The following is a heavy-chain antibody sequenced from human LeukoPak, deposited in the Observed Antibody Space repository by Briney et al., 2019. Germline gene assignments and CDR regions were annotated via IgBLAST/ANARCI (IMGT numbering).Heavy chain of an antibody. Sequence: PSETLSLTCTVSGASINNYYWSWVRQRPLKGLECIGYTYSTGDTSYNPSLESRVSISMDTSKNHFSLEITSVTAADTAVYYCARGSRVYDRSGFHTWHDYWGHGTLVTVSS. J-gene: IGHJ4*03. CDR2: TYSTGDT. V-gene: IGHV4-59*01. CDR3: ARGSRVYDRSGFHTWHDY. D-gene: IGHD3-22*01. CDR1: GASINNYY.